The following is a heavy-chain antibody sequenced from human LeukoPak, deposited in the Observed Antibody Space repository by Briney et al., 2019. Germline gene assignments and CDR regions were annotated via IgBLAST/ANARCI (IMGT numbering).Heavy chain of an antibody. Sequence: GSLRLSCAASGFTFSSYSMNWVRQAPGKGLEWIGEINHSGSTNYNPSLKSRVTISVDTSKNQFSLKLSSVTAADTAVYYCAAPMIVGYDAFDIWGQGTMVTVSS. D-gene: IGHD3-22*01. V-gene: IGHV4-34*08. CDR1: GFTFSSYS. J-gene: IGHJ3*02. CDR2: INHSGST. CDR3: AAPMIVGYDAFDI.